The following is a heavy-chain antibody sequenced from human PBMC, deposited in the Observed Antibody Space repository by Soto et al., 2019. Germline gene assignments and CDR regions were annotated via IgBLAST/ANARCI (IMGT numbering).Heavy chain of an antibody. CDR2: IKHDGSEK. CDR1: GFTFSSYW. J-gene: IGHJ3*02. D-gene: IGHD6-13*01. CDR3: AREGPSGVYSISWYAFDI. Sequence: GGSLRLSCAASGFTFSSYWMSWVRQAPGKGLEWVANIKHDGSEKYYVDSVKGRFTISRDNAKNSMYLQMNSLSAEDTAVYYCAREGPSGVYSISWYAFDIWGQGTMVTVSS. V-gene: IGHV3-7*03.